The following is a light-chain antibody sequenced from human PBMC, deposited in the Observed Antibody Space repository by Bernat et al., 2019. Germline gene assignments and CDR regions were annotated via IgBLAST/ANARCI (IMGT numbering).Light chain of an antibody. CDR3: AAWDDSLVGYV. J-gene: IGLJ1*01. V-gene: IGLV1-44*01. CDR1: RSNIGSDD. CDR2: RTS. Sequence: QSVLTQPPSTSGTPGQRVTISCSGSRSNIGSDDVNWYQQLPGTAPKLLIYRTSRRPSGVSDRFSGSKSGTSAYLAITGLRSEDEADYYCAAWDDSLVGYVFGTGTQVTVL.